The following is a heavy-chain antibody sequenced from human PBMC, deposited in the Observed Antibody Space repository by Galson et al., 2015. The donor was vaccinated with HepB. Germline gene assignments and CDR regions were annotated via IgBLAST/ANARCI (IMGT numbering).Heavy chain of an antibody. CDR3: ARHLPDTAMADSDFDY. CDR2: IYYSGST. D-gene: IGHD5-18*01. V-gene: IGHV4-59*08. J-gene: IGHJ4*02. Sequence: ETLSLTCTVSGGSISSYYWSWIRQPPGKGLEWIGYIYYSGSTNYNPSLKSRVTISVDTSKNQFSLKLSSVTAADTAVYYCARHLPDTAMADSDFDYWGQGTLVTVSS. CDR1: GGSISSYY.